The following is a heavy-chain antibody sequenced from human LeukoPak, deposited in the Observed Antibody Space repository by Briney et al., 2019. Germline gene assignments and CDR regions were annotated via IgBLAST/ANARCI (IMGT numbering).Heavy chain of an antibody. Sequence: SETLSLTCTVSGGSISSYYWSWIRQPPGKGLEWIGYIYYSGSTNYNPSLKSRVTISVDMSKNQFSLKLSSVTAADTAVYYCAREGFLEWLPHFDYWGQGTLVTVSS. D-gene: IGHD3-3*01. CDR2: IYYSGST. V-gene: IGHV4-59*01. CDR3: AREGFLEWLPHFDY. J-gene: IGHJ4*02. CDR1: GGSISSYY.